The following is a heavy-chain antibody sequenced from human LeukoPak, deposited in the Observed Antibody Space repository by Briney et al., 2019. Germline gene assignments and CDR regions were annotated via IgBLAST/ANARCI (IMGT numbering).Heavy chain of an antibody. CDR3: ARDTDEWYYSPGDY. D-gene: IGHD2/OR15-2a*01. CDR2: ISYDGSQK. Sequence: PPGRSLRLSCAVSGFTLNTYAMHWVRQAPGKGLEWVAIISYDGSQKYYADSLKGRFTISRDNSRNTLYLQMNSLRDDDTGMYYCARDTDEWYYSPGDYWGQGTVDTVSS. CDR1: GFTLNTYA. V-gene: IGHV3-30*04. J-gene: IGHJ4*01.